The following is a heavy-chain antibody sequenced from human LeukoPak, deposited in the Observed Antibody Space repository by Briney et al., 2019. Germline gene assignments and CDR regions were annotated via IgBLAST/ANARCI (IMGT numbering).Heavy chain of an antibody. CDR2: IRGNGART. D-gene: IGHD4-17*01. CDR1: GFTFSNYA. V-gene: IGHV3-23*01. Sequence: PGGSLGVSCAASGFTFSNYAMSWVRQAPGKGLQWVASIRGNGARTDYADSVKGRFTISRDNSKNTLYLQMNSLRAEDTAVYYCAKHQQIYGDSLMDVWGQGTTVTVSS. J-gene: IGHJ6*02. CDR3: AKHQQIYGDSLMDV.